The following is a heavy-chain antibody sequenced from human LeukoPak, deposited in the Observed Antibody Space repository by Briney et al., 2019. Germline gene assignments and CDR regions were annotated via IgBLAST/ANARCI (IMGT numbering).Heavy chain of an antibody. J-gene: IGHJ3*02. CDR2: ISWNSGSI. CDR3: AKDTSGYDNFDAFDI. D-gene: IGHD5-12*01. V-gene: IGHV3-9*01. Sequence: PGGALRLSCAASGFTFDDYAMHSVPQAPGKGLEWVSRISWNSGSIGYADSVRGRFTISRDNAKNSLYLQMNSLRAEDTALYYCAKDTSGYDNFDAFDIWGQGTMVTVSS. CDR1: GFTFDDYA.